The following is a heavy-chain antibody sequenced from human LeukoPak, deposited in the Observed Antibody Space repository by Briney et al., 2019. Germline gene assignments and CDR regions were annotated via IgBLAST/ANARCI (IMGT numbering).Heavy chain of an antibody. CDR3: ARRSGVAVAGAFDC. CDR1: GFTFSSYS. Sequence: GGSLRLSCAASGFTFSSYSMNWVRQAPGKGLEWVSYISSSSSTTYYADSVKGRFTISRDNPKNTLYLQMNSLRAEDTAVYFCARRSGVAVAGAFDCWGQGTLVTVSS. CDR2: ISSSSSTT. V-gene: IGHV3-48*01. D-gene: IGHD6-19*01. J-gene: IGHJ4*02.